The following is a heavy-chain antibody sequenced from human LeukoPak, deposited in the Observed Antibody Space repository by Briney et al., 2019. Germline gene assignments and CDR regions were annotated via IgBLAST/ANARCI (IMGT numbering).Heavy chain of an antibody. V-gene: IGHV4-30-4*08. D-gene: IGHD3-3*01. J-gene: IGHJ3*02. Sequence: SETLSLTCTVSGGSISSGDYYWSWIRQPPGKGLEWIGYIYYSGSTYYNPSLKSRVTISVGTSKNQFSLKLSSVTAADTAVYYCARVTLFGVVIIGAFDIWGQGTMVTVSS. CDR1: GGSISSGDYY. CDR3: ARVTLFGVVIIGAFDI. CDR2: IYYSGST.